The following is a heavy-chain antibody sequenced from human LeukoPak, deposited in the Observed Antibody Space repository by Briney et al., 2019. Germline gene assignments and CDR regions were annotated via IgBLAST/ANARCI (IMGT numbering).Heavy chain of an antibody. CDR1: GFTFSSYS. CDR3: ARGLGFCTNGVCLRNWFDP. V-gene: IGHV3-48*04. D-gene: IGHD2-8*01. CDR2: ISSSGSTI. Sequence: GGSLRLSCAASGFTFSSYSMNWVRQAPGKGLEWVSYISSSGSTIYYADSVKGRFTISRDNAKNSLYLQMNSLRAEDTAVYYCARGLGFCTNGVCLRNWFDPWGQGTLVTVSS. J-gene: IGHJ5*02.